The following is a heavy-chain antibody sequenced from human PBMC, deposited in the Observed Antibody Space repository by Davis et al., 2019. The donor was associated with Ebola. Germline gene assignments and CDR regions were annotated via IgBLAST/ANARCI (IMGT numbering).Heavy chain of an antibody. D-gene: IGHD3-3*01. CDR2: ISYDGSNK. CDR1: GFTFSSYG. CDR3: AKSGPYYDFWSGQINYYYGMDV. Sequence: GGSLRLSCAASGFTFSSYGMHWVRQAPGKGLEWVAVISYDGSNKYYPDSVKGRFTISRDNSKNTLYLQMNSLRAEDTAVYYCAKSGPYYDFWSGQINYYYGMDVWGQGTTVTVSS. J-gene: IGHJ6*02. V-gene: IGHV3-30*18.